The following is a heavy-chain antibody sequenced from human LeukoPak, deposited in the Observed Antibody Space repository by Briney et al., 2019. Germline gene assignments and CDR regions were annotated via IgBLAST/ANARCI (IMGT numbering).Heavy chain of an antibody. CDR1: GGSITNYF. V-gene: IGHV4-4*07. CDR3: ARESKSYDGSGFYHDS. Sequence: SETLSLTCNVSGGSITNYFWSWVRQPVGKGLEWIGRIYTSGSTDYNPSLRSRVTMSVDTSKNQFSLKVWSVTAADTAVYYCARESKSYDGSGFYHDSWGQGTLVTVSS. J-gene: IGHJ4*02. CDR2: IYTSGST. D-gene: IGHD3-22*01.